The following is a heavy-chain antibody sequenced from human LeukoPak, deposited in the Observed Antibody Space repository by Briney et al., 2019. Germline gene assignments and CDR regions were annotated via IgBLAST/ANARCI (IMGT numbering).Heavy chain of an antibody. CDR2: ISGDGTPT. D-gene: IGHD3-3*01. CDR1: GFTFSNYA. Sequence: GGSLRLSCAASGFTFSNYAMSWVRQAPGQGLEWVSTISGDGTPTYSADSVKGRFTISRDNAKNSLYLQMNSLRAEDTAVYYCARDALEYYDFWSGYDPRWAFDIWGQGTMVTVSS. J-gene: IGHJ3*02. CDR3: ARDALEYYDFWSGYDPRWAFDI. V-gene: IGHV3-23*01.